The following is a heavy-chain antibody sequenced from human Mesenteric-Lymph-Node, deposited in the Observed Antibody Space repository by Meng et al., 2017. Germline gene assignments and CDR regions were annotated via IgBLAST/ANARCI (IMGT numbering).Heavy chain of an antibody. D-gene: IGHD3-10*01. CDR2: IKQDGSEK. Sequence: GESLKISCAASGFTFSSYWMSWVRQAPGKGLEWVANIKQDGSEKYYVDSVKGRFTISRDNAKNSLYLQMNSLRAEDTAVYYCASWTYYYGSGSYFRGFPSGLPDYWGQGTLVTVSS. J-gene: IGHJ4*02. CDR1: GFTFSSYW. V-gene: IGHV3-7*01. CDR3: ASWTYYYGSGSYFRGFPSGLPDY.